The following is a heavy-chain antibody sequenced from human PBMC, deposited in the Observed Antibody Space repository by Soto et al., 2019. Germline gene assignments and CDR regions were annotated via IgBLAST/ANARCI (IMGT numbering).Heavy chain of an antibody. Sequence: QVQLQESGPGLVKPSQTLSLTCSVSGGSISSGGFYWSWIRQHPEKGLEWIGYFSYGGSTDHNPSLKSRITMSVDTSKNQFSLRVNSVTAADTAVYYCARANPDEYSYGPYYFDYWGQGTLVTVSS. CDR2: FSYGGST. CDR3: ARANPDEYSYGPYYFDY. J-gene: IGHJ4*02. D-gene: IGHD5-18*01. CDR1: GGSISSGGFY. V-gene: IGHV4-31*03.